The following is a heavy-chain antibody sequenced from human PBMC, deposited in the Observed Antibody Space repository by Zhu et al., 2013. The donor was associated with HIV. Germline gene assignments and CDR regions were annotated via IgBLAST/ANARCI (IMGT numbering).Heavy chain of an antibody. V-gene: IGHV1-2*02. CDR3: ARDHQSSVFRGVKFDY. D-gene: IGHD3-10*01. CDR2: ISRHSGDT. Sequence: QVQLVQSGAEVKKPGASVKVSCKASGYNFDGNYIHWVRQAPGQGLEWMGWISRHSGDTIYARKFQGRVTMTRDTSISTAYMEVSRLRSDDTAVYFCARDHQSSVFRGVKFDYWGQGTLVAVSS. J-gene: IGHJ4*01. CDR1: GYNFDGNY.